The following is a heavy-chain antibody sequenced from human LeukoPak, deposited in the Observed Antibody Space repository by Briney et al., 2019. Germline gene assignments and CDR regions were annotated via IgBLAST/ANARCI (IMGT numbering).Heavy chain of an antibody. Sequence: SETLSLTCTVSGGSISSYYWSWIRQPPGKGLEWIGYIYYSGSTNYNPSLKSRVTISVDTSKNQFSLKLSSVTAADTAMYYCARSSVLWFGELGRDYYFDYWGQGTLVTVPS. CDR3: ARSSVLWFGELGRDYYFDY. D-gene: IGHD3-10*01. J-gene: IGHJ4*02. CDR1: GGSISSYY. V-gene: IGHV4-59*01. CDR2: IYYSGST.